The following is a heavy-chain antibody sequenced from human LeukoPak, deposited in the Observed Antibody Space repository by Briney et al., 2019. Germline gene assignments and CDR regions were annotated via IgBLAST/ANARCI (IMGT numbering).Heavy chain of an antibody. D-gene: IGHD5-12*01. CDR3: ARGGGYASPIGY. CDR2: IYHSGST. V-gene: IGHV4-59*01. J-gene: IGHJ4*02. CDR1: GGSIRTYY. Sequence: PSETLSLTCTLSGGSIRTYYWSWTRHTPGKGLEWLGYIYHSGSTNYNPSLKNRLTISVDTSKNPFSLKQSSVTAAEPAVYYCARGGGYASPIGYSGQGALVTVSS.